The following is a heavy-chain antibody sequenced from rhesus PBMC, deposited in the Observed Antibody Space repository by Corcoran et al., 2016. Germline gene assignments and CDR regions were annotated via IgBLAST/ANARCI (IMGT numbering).Heavy chain of an antibody. CDR2: IYVISTSI. CDR3: ASYLTAVAGPLNYVDY. Sequence: QVQLQESGPGVVKPSETLSLTCAVSGGSISDSYRWSWISQPPGKGLEWIGYIYVISTSINYNPSLKSRVTISKDTSKNPFCVKLSSVTAADTAVYYCASYLTAVAGPLNYVDYWGQGVLVTVSS. V-gene: IGHV4S10*01. CDR1: GGSISDSYR. J-gene: IGHJ4*01. D-gene: IGHD6-37*01.